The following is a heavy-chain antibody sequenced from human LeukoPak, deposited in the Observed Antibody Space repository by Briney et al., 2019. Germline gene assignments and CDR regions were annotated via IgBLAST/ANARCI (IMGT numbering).Heavy chain of an antibody. D-gene: IGHD6-19*01. CDR2: ISSGSSTI. V-gene: IGHV3-48*01. J-gene: IGHJ4*02. CDR3: ARDKVRREYSSGWYGY. Sequence: GGSLRLSCAASGFTFSSYSMNWVRQAPGKGLEWVSYISSGSSTIYYADSVKGRFTISRDNAKNSLYLQMNSLRAEDTAVYYCARDKVRREYSSGWYGYWGQGTLVTVSS. CDR1: GFTFSSYS.